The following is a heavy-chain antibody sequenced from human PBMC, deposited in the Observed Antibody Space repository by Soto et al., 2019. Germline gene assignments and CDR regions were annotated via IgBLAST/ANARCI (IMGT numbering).Heavy chain of an antibody. V-gene: IGHV4-30-4*01. J-gene: IGHJ4*02. D-gene: IGHD3-10*01. Sequence: QVQLQESGPGLVKPSQTLSLTCTVSGGSISSGDYYWSWIRQPPGKGLEWIGYIYYSGSTYYNPSLKSRVTISVDTSKNQFSLKLSSVTAADTAVYYCAREGGGNCYGSGSVGHYWGQGTLVTVSS. CDR1: GGSISSGDYY. CDR3: AREGGGNCYGSGSVGHY. CDR2: IYYSGST.